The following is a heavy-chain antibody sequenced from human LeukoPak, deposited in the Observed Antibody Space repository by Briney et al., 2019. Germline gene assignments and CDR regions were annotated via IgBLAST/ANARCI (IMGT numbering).Heavy chain of an antibody. Sequence: SQTLSLTCAISGDSVSSNSAAWNWIRQSPSRGLEWLGRTYYRSKWYNDYAVSVKSRITINPDTSKNQFSLQLNSVTPEDTAVYYCAREDYDSSGLEAIIDYWGQGTLVTVSS. D-gene: IGHD3-22*01. J-gene: IGHJ4*02. CDR2: TYYRSKWYN. CDR3: AREDYDSSGLEAIIDY. CDR1: GDSVSSNSAA. V-gene: IGHV6-1*01.